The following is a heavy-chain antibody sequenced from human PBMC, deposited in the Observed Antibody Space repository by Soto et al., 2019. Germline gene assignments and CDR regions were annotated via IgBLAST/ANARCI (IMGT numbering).Heavy chain of an antibody. CDR2: INHSGST. CDR1: GGSFSGCY. CDR3: ARRCRDGYNYGFFDY. J-gene: IGHJ4*02. D-gene: IGHD5-12*01. V-gene: IGHV4-34*01. Sequence: QVQLQQWGAGLLKPSETLSLTCAVYGGSFSGCYWSWIRQPPGKGLEWIGEINHSGSTNYNPSLKSRVTISVDTSKNQFSLKLSSVTAADTAVYYCARRCRDGYNYGFFDYWGQGTLVTVSS.